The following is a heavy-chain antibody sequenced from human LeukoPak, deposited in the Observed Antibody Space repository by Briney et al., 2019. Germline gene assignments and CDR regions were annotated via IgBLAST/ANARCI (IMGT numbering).Heavy chain of an antibody. D-gene: IGHD5-12*01. Sequence: GGSLRLSCTASGFTFSSYWMSWVRQAPGKGLEWVANIKEDGSEKYYVDSVKGRFTISRDNAKNSLYLLMNNLRAEDTAVYYCARVYSGYDLDYWGQGTLVTVSS. CDR2: IKEDGSEK. CDR1: GFTFSSYW. CDR3: ARVYSGYDLDY. V-gene: IGHV3-7*01. J-gene: IGHJ4*02.